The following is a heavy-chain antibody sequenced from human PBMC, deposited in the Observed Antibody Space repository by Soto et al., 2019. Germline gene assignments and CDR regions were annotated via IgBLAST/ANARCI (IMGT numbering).Heavy chain of an antibody. J-gene: IGHJ3*01. CDR1: GGSFHKFA. Sequence: QVHLVQSGAEVKGPGSSVRVSCKASGGSFHKFAFNWVRQAPGQGLQWMGDITTMFGGAEYAQNLQDRLTITADDSTETVYMELRSLRSEDTAIYYCARDEEKTYAFHFWGPGTMVTVSS. V-gene: IGHV1-69*12. CDR3: ARDEEKTYAFHF. CDR2: ITTMFGGA.